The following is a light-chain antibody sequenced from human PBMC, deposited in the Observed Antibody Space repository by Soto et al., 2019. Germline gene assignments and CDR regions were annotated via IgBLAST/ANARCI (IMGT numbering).Light chain of an antibody. J-gene: IGLJ1*01. V-gene: IGLV2-14*03. CDR1: SSHVGGYNY. CDR3: TSFTSRHTYV. CDR2: DVS. Sequence: QSALTQPASVSGSPGQSITISCTGTSSHVGGYNYVSWYQQHPDKAPRLIIYDVSNRPSGVSDRFSGSKSGDTASLTISGLQAEDEADYYCTSFTSRHTYVFGTGTKVTVL.